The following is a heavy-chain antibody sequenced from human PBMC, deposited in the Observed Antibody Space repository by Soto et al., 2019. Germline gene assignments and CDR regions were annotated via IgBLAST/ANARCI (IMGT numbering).Heavy chain of an antibody. V-gene: IGHV4-34*01. CDR3: ARGRFRGIVVVPAADPQHNWFDP. CDR1: GGSFSGYY. CDR2: INHSGST. Sequence: KASETLSLTCAVYGGSFSGYYWSWIRQPPGKGLEWIGEINHSGSTNYNPSLKSRVTISVDTSKNQFSLKLSSVTAADTAVYYCARGRFRGIVVVPAADPQHNWFDPWGQGTLVTVSS. J-gene: IGHJ5*02. D-gene: IGHD2-2*01.